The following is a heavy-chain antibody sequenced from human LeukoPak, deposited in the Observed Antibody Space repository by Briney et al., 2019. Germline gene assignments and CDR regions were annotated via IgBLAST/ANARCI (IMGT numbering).Heavy chain of an antibody. D-gene: IGHD3-10*01. V-gene: IGHV4-59*01. Sequence: SETLSLTCNVSGDSISGYYWSWIRQPPGKALEWIGYIYYGGGTRYNPSLESRVTISVDTSKNQFSLKMSSVTAADTAMYFCATRPYYYGSGFHGMDVWGQGTTVIVSS. J-gene: IGHJ6*02. CDR2: IYYGGGT. CDR1: GDSISGYY. CDR3: ATRPYYYGSGFHGMDV.